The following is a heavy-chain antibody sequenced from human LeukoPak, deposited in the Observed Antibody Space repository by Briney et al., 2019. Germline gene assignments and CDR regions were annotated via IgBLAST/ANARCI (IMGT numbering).Heavy chain of an antibody. CDR3: AKDFYGPGDY. D-gene: IGHD3-10*01. CDR2: IKQDGSNK. V-gene: IGHV3-30*02. Sequence: PGGSLRLSCAASGFTFSSYAMHWVRQAPGKGLEWVANIKQDGSNKYYADSVKGRFTISRDNSKNTLYLQMNSLRAEDTAVYYCAKDFYGPGDYWGQGTLVTVSS. J-gene: IGHJ4*02. CDR1: GFTFSSYA.